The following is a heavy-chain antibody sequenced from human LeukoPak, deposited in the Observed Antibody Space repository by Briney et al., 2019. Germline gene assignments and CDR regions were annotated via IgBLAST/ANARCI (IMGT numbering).Heavy chain of an antibody. CDR2: ISYDGSNK. CDR1: GFTFSSYA. J-gene: IGHJ4*02. V-gene: IGHV3-30-3*01. Sequence: GGSLRLSCAASGFTFSSYAVHWVRQAPGKGLEWVAVISYDGSNKYYADSVKGRFTISRDNSKNTLYLQMNSLRAEDTAVYYCAREVYSYGPLPYFDYWGQGTLVTVSS. D-gene: IGHD5-18*01. CDR3: AREVYSYGPLPYFDY.